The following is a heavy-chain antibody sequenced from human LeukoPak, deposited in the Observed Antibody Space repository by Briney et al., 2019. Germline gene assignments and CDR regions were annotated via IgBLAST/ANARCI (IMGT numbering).Heavy chain of an antibody. CDR2: INAYNGHA. D-gene: IGHD3/OR15-3a*01. V-gene: IGHV1-18*01. CDR3: ARGRGRGTTYYSFAY. CDR1: GYTFSSYG. Sequence: ASVKVSCKGSGYTFSSYGLSWVRQAPGQGPEWMGWINAYNGHANYAQKFQGRVTMTTDTSTSTAYMELRSLTSDDTAVYYCARGRGRGTTYYSFAYWGQGTLVTVSS. J-gene: IGHJ4*02.